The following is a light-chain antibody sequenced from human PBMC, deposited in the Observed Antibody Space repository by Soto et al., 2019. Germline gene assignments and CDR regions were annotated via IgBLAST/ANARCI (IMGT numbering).Light chain of an antibody. CDR1: SSDVGGFNY. V-gene: IGLV2-14*03. CDR3: NSYTSSSTYR. CDR2: DVT. J-gene: IGLJ1*01. Sequence: QSVLTQPASVSGSPGQSITISCTGSSSDVGGFNYVSWYQQHPGKAPKLMIYDVTNPPSGVSYRFSGSKSGNTASLTISGLQAEDEADYYCNSYTSSSTYRFGTGTKLTVL.